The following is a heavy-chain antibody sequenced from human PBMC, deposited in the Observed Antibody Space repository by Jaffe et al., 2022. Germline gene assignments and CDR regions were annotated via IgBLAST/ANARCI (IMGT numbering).Heavy chain of an antibody. D-gene: IGHD3-3*01. CDR1: GFTFSSYA. Sequence: EVQLLESGGGLVQPGGSLRLSCAASGFTFSSYAMSWVRQAPGKGLEWVSAISGSGGSTYYADSVKGRFTISRDNSKNTLYLQMNSLRAEDTAVYYCAKDPLGRYYEALLPVDYWGQGTLVTVSS. CDR3: AKDPLGRYYEALLPVDY. V-gene: IGHV3-23*01. CDR2: ISGSGGST. J-gene: IGHJ4*02.